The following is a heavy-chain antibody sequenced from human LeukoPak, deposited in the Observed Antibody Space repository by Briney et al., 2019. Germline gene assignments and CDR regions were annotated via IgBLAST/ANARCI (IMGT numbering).Heavy chain of an antibody. V-gene: IGHV5-51*01. CDR3: AWSRIAARPYFDY. Sequence: GESLKISCKGSGYSFNNYWIGWVRQMPGKGLEWMGIIYPGGSDTRYSPSFQGQVTISADKSIRTAYLQWSSLMASDTAMYYCAWSRIAARPYFDYWGQGTLVTVSS. CDR1: GYSFNNYW. CDR2: IYPGGSDT. J-gene: IGHJ4*02. D-gene: IGHD6-6*01.